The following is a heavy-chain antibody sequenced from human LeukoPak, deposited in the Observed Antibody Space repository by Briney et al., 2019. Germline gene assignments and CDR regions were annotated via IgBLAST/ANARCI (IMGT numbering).Heavy chain of an antibody. CDR2: IYYSGST. Sequence: SETLSLTCTVSGGSISSYYWSWLRQPPGKGLEWIGYIYYSGSTNYNPSLKSRVTISVDTSKNQFSLKLGSVTAADTAVYYCARKSNHMGATTGFDYWGQGTLVTVSS. CDR3: ARKSNHMGATTGFDY. J-gene: IGHJ4*02. V-gene: IGHV4-59*12. D-gene: IGHD1-26*01. CDR1: GGSISSYY.